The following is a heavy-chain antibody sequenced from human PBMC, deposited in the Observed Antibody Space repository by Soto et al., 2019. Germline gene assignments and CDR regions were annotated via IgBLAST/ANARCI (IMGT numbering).Heavy chain of an antibody. J-gene: IGHJ4*02. V-gene: IGHV4-31*03. Sequence: QVQLQESGPGLVKPSQTLSLTCTVSGGSISSGGYYWSWIRQHPGKGLEWIGYIYYGGSTYYNPSLKRRVTITIDTSKNRLSLKLSSVTAADTAVYYCARDLVVGVTDYWGQGTLVTVSS. CDR1: GGSISSGGYY. D-gene: IGHD3-22*01. CDR2: IYYGGST. CDR3: ARDLVVGVTDY.